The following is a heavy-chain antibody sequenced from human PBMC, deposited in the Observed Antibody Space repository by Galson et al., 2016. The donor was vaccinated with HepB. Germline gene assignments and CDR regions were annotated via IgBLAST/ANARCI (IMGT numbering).Heavy chain of an antibody. V-gene: IGHV4-39*01. CDR3: VRHFFPARYPTWFDS. Sequence: SETLSLTCNVSGGSVSSGRHYWAWIRQPPGKGLEYIGSVYYGGSTYYNPSLESRVTISVDTSKNQFSLKLRSVTASDTAVYYCVRHFFPARYPTWFDSWGQATLVTISS. CDR2: VYYGGST. J-gene: IGHJ5*01. D-gene: IGHD1-1*01. CDR1: GGSVSSGRHY.